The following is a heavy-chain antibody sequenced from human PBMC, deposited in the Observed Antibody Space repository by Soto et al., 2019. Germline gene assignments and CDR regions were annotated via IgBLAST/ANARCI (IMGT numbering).Heavy chain of an antibody. CDR1: GGSITSHY. Sequence: PSETLSLTCSVSGGSITSHYCSWFRQPPGKGLEWIGYIHHSGSTSYNPSLKSRVTMSVDTSKNQFSLKVNSVTAADTALYYCARQGFGQLHGLVDVWGPGTTVTGSS. J-gene: IGHJ6*02. D-gene: IGHD3-10*01. V-gene: IGHV4-59*08. CDR2: IHHSGST. CDR3: ARQGFGQLHGLVDV.